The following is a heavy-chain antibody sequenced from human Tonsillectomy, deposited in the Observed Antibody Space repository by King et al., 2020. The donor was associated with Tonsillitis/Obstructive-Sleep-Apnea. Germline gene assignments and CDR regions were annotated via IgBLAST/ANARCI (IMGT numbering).Heavy chain of an antibody. D-gene: IGHD1-14*01. CDR1: GFTFSSYE. Sequence: VQLVESGGGLVQPGGSLRLSCAASGFTFSSYEMNWVRQAPGKGLEWVSYISSGGSTIYYADSVKGRFTISRDNAKNSLYLQMNSLGAEDTAVYYCARYRTRGAFDIWGQGTRVTVSS. V-gene: IGHV3-48*03. CDR3: ARYRTRGAFDI. CDR2: ISSGGSTI. J-gene: IGHJ3*02.